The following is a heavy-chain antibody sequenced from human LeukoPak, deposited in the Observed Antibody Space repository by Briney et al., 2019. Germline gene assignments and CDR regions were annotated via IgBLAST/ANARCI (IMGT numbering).Heavy chain of an antibody. CDR1: GGSFSGYC. Sequence: SETLSLTCAVYGGSFSGYCWSWIRQPPGKGLEWIGEINHSGSTNYNPSLKSRVTISVDTSKNQFSLKLSSVTAADTAVYYCARGVTYYYGSGSYYTLWGQGTLVTVSS. D-gene: IGHD3-10*01. V-gene: IGHV4-34*01. J-gene: IGHJ4*02. CDR2: INHSGST. CDR3: ARGVTYYYGSGSYYTL.